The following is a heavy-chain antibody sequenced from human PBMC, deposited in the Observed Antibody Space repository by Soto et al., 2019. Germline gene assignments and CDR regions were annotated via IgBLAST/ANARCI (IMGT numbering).Heavy chain of an antibody. D-gene: IGHD3-9*01. V-gene: IGHV1-2*04. J-gene: IGHJ6*03. CDR1: GYTFTGYY. Sequence: QVQLVQSGAEVKKPGASVKVSCKASGYTFTGYYMHWVRQAPGQGLEWMGWINPNSGGTNYAQKFQGWVTMTRDTSMSPAYMELSRLGSDDTAVYSCARSGLAYDYYMDVWGKGTTVTVSS. CDR3: ARSGLAYDYYMDV. CDR2: INPNSGGT.